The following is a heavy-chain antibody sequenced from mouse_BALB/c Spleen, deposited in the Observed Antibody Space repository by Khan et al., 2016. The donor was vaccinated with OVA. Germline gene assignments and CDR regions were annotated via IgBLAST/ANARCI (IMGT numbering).Heavy chain of an antibody. CDR3: ARGNYYGYYCDY. CDR1: GYSITSGYA. CDR2: LSYSGVT. D-gene: IGHD1-1*01. V-gene: IGHV3-2*02. Sequence: DVQLQESGPGLVKPSQSLSLTCTVTGYSITSGYAWNWIRQFPGNKLEWMGYLSYSGVTSYTPSLKSRISITRDTSKNQFFLQLNSVTTEDTATYYCARGNYYGYYCDYWGQGTTLTVSS. J-gene: IGHJ2*01.